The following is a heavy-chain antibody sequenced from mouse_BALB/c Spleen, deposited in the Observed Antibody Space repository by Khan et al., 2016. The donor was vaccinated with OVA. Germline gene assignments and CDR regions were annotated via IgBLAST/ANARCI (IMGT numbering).Heavy chain of an antibody. CDR2: INPNTGNT. J-gene: IGHJ3*01. Sequence: LKQSGPDLVKPGASVKMSCKASGYSFTGYYMNWVKQSHGKSLECIGRINPNTGNTNYNQKFKGKVVFIVDTSSSTVYMELRSLTSEDSAVYYCARGYDFFAYWGQGTLVTGAA. CDR3: ARGYDFFAY. D-gene: IGHD2-14*01. V-gene: IGHV1-26*01. CDR1: GYSFTGYY.